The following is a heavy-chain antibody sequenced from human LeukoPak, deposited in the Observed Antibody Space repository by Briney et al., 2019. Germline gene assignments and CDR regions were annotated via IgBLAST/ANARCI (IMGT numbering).Heavy chain of an antibody. D-gene: IGHD3-10*01. CDR2: IYYSGST. Sequence: SQTLSLTCTVSGGSISSGDYYWIWIRQPPGKGLEWIGHIYYSGSTYYNPSLKSRVTISVDTSKNQFSLKLSSVTAADTAVYHCARVKWFGYGMDVWGQGTTVTVSS. V-gene: IGHV4-30-4*01. CDR3: ARVKWFGYGMDV. J-gene: IGHJ6*02. CDR1: GGSISSGDYY.